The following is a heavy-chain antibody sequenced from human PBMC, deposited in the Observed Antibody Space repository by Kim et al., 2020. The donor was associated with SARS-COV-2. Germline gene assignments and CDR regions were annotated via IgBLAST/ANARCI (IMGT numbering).Heavy chain of an antibody. J-gene: IGHJ4*02. CDR2: GDMI. Sequence: GDMIPYTDSVKGRFTIARASAKNSLYLQMNSLRADDTARYYCVRGVSTIGYWGQGTLATVSS. CDR3: VRGVSTIGY. V-gene: IGHV3-11*01. D-gene: IGHD5-12*01.